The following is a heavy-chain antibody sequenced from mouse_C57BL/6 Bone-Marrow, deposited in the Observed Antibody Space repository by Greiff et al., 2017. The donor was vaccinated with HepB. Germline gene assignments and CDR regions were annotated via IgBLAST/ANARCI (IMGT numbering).Heavy chain of an antibody. CDR3: ARHDPLLYLPIFFAY. J-gene: IGHJ3*01. CDR1: EYEFPSHD. V-gene: IGHV5-2*01. D-gene: IGHD2-12*01. Sequence: DVMLVESGGGLVQPGESLKLSCESNEYEFPSHDMSWVRKTPEKRLELVAAINSDGGSTYYPDTMERRFIISRDNTKKTLYLQMSSLRSEDTALYYCARHDPLLYLPIFFAYWGQGTLVTVSA. CDR2: INSDGGST.